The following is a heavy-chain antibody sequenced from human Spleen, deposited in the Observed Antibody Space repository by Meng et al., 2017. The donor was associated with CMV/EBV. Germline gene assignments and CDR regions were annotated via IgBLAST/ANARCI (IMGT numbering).Heavy chain of an antibody. J-gene: IGHJ5*02. CDR3: ASGDYSSQGFDP. CDR1: GFSFSDYY. Sequence: GGSLRLSCVASGFSFSDYYMTWIRQAPGKGLEWVSYISDSGNTIYYGDSVKGRFTISRENAKNSLYLQMNSLRAEDTAVDYCASGDYSSQGFDPWGQGTLVTVSS. CDR2: ISDSGNTI. V-gene: IGHV3-11*01. D-gene: IGHD2-15*01.